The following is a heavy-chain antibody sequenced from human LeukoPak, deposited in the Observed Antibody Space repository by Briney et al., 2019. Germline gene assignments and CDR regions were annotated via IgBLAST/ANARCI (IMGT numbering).Heavy chain of an antibody. CDR3: ARGITMVRGVDHNWFDP. CDR2: ISAYNGNT. V-gene: IGHV1-18*04. Sequence: ASVKVSCKASGYTFTSYGISWVRQAPGQWLEWMGWISAYNGNTNYAQKLQGRVTMTTDTSTSTAYMELRSLRSDDTAVYYCARGITMVRGVDHNWFDPWGQGTLVTVSS. CDR1: GYTFTSYG. D-gene: IGHD3-10*01. J-gene: IGHJ5*02.